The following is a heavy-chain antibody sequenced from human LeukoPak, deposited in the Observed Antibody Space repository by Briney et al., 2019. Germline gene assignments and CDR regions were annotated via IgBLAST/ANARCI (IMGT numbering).Heavy chain of an antibody. J-gene: IGHJ4*02. V-gene: IGHV1-18*01. D-gene: IGHD5-18*01. CDR1: GYTFTSYG. CDR2: ISAYNGNT. CDR3: ARANRGYSYGYGYYFDY. Sequence: ASVKVSCEASGYTFTSYGISWVRQAPGQGLEWMGWISAYNGNTNYAQKLQGRVTMTTDTSTSTAYMELRSLRSDDTAVYYCARANRGYSYGYGYYFDYWGQGTLVTVSS.